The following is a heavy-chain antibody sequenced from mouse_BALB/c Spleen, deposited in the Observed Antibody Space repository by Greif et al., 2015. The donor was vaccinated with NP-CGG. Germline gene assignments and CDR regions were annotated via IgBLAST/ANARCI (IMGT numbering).Heavy chain of an antibody. CDR3: ARRTGTEAMDY. J-gene: IGHJ4*01. V-gene: IGHV1-84*02. Sequence: QVQLKQSGPELVKPGASVKISCKASGYTFTDYYINGVKQKPGQGLDWIGWMYPGSGNTKYNETFKGKATLTVATSSSTAYMQLSSLTSEDTAVYFRARRTGTEAMDYWGQGTSVTVSS. D-gene: IGHD4-1*01. CDR1: GYTFTDYY. CDR2: MYPGSGNT.